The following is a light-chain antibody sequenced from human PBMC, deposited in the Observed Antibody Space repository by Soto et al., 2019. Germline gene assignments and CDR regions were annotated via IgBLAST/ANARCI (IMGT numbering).Light chain of an antibody. Sequence: QSVLTQPPSVSGAPGQRVTISCTGSSSNIGAGYDVHWYQQLPGTAPKLLIYGNSNRPSGVPDRFSGSNSGTSASLAITGLQAEDEADYCCQSYDSSLSGYVFGTGTKVTVL. J-gene: IGLJ1*01. CDR1: SSNIGAGYD. V-gene: IGLV1-40*01. CDR3: QSYDSSLSGYV. CDR2: GNS.